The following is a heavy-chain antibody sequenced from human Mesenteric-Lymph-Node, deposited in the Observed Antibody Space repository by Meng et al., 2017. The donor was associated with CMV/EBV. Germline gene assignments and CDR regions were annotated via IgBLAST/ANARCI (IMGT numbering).Heavy chain of an antibody. CDR3: ARDRDFLSHNGY. CDR2: MRQDGSEK. Sequence: GESLKISCAASGFTFSRYWMSWVRQAPGKGLEWVANMRQDGSEKYYVDSVKGRFTISRDNAKNSLYLQMNSLRAEDTTVYYCARDRDFLSHNGYWGQGTLVTVSS. CDR1: GFTFSRYW. J-gene: IGHJ4*02. D-gene: IGHD2/OR15-2a*01. V-gene: IGHV3-7*01.